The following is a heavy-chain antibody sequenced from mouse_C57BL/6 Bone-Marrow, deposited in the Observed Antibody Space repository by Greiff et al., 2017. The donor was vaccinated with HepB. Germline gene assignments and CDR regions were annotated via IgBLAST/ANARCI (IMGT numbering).Heavy chain of an antibody. J-gene: IGHJ2*01. Sequence: QVQLKQPGAELVMPGASVKLSCKASGYTFTSYWMHWVKQRPGQGLEWIGEIDPSDSYTNYNQKFKGKSTLTVDKSSSTAYMQLSSLTSEDSAVYYCASSPYYYGSSYGFDYWGQGTTLTVSS. CDR3: ASSPYYYGSSYGFDY. CDR2: IDPSDSYT. CDR1: GYTFTSYW. V-gene: IGHV1-69*01. D-gene: IGHD1-1*01.